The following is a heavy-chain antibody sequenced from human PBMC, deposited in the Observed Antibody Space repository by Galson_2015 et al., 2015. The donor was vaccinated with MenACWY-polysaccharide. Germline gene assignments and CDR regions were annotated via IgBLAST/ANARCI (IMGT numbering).Heavy chain of an antibody. Sequence: SLRLSCAASGFTFSTYSMNWARQAPGKGLEWVSAINGNSDYIYYADSVKGRFTISRDNAKNSLYLQMNSLRAEDTAVYYCATISTGPPYAMDVWGQGTTVTVSS. J-gene: IGHJ6*02. CDR3: ATISTGPPYAMDV. CDR1: GFTFSTYS. V-gene: IGHV3-21*01. D-gene: IGHD3-9*01. CDR2: INGNSDYI.